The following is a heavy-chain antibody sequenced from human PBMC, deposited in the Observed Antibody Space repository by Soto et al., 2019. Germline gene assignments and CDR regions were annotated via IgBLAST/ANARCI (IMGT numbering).Heavy chain of an antibody. D-gene: IGHD3-10*01. CDR1: GGSFSGYY. CDR3: ARGELWFGEFHYGMDV. V-gene: IGHV4-59*08. J-gene: IGHJ6*02. CDR2: IYYSGST. Sequence: SETLSLTCAVYGGSFSGYYWSWIRQPPGKGLEWIGYIYYSGSTNYNPSLKSRVTISVDTSKNQFSLKLSSVTAADTAVYYCARGELWFGEFHYGMDVWGQGTTVTVSS.